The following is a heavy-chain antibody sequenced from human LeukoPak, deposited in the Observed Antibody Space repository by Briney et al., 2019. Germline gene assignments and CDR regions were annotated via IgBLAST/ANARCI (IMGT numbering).Heavy chain of an antibody. D-gene: IGHD1-1*01. CDR1: GGTFSSYA. V-gene: IGHV1-69*13. CDR2: IIPIFGTA. J-gene: IGHJ6*03. CDR3: ARVGNGTGYYYYMDV. Sequence: SVKVSCKSSGGTFSSYAISWVRQAPGQGLEWMGGIIPIFGTATYAQKFQGRVTTTADESTSTAYMELSSLRSEDTAVYYCARVGNGTGYYYYMDVWGKGATVTTSS.